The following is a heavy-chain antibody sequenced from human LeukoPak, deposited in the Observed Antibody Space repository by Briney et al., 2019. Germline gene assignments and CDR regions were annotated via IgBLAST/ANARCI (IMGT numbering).Heavy chain of an antibody. CDR1: GGSFSGYY. J-gene: IGHJ4*02. CDR2: INHSGST. Sequence: SETLSLTCAVYGGSFSGYYWSWIRQPPGKGLEWIGEINHSGSTNYNPSLKSRVTISVDTSKNQFSLKLSSVTAADTAVYYCARGPWGTIFGVVIGNLYYFDYWGQGTLVTVSS. D-gene: IGHD3-3*01. V-gene: IGHV4-34*01. CDR3: ARGPWGTIFGVVIGNLYYFDY.